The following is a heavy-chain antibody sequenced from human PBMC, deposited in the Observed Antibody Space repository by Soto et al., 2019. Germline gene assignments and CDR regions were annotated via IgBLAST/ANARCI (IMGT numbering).Heavy chain of an antibody. CDR3: TTDGFTGVVGI. V-gene: IGHV3-15*01. CDR2: IRSKTSSETR. J-gene: IGHJ3*02. D-gene: IGHD7-27*01. Sequence: PWGSLRLSCAASGFPFTKAWMTWVRQAPGKGLEWVGRIRSKTSSETREYAAPVKGRFTISRDDSKSMLYLEMNSLKIEDTGVYYCTTDGFTGVVGIWGQGTMVTVS. CDR1: GFPFTKAW.